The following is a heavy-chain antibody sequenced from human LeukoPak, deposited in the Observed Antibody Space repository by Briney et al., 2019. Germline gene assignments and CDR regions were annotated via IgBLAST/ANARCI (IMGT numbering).Heavy chain of an antibody. CDR1: GYTFTDYY. J-gene: IGHJ4*02. CDR2: INPISGGT. D-gene: IGHD2-2*01. V-gene: IGHV1-2*06. Sequence: ASLKVSFTASGYTFTDYYMDWVRQAPGQGLEYMGRINPISGGTVYAQKFQGRVTMTRDTSITTAYMELTRLTSDDTAVYYCARYCSSTSCYSDYWGQGTLVTVSS. CDR3: ARYCSSTSCYSDY.